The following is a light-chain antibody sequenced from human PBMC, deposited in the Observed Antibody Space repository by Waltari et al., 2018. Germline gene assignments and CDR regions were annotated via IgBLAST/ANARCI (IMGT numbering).Light chain of an antibody. CDR3: QQYNNWPWT. CDR2: GAS. V-gene: IGKV3-15*01. Sequence: EIVMTQSPATLSVSPGERATLSCRASQSVSSNLAWDQQKPGQAPRLLIYGASTRATGIPARFSGSGSGTEFTLTISSLQSEDFAVYYWQQYNNWPWTFGQGTKVEIK. J-gene: IGKJ1*01. CDR1: QSVSSN.